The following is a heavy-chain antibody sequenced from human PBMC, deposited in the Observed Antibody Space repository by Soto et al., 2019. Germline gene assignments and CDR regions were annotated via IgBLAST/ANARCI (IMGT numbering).Heavy chain of an antibody. D-gene: IGHD6-13*01. CDR3: AKDSGPKYSSSWHDAFDI. CDR1: GLTFSSYA. CDR2: ISGSGGST. Sequence: GGSLRLSCAASGLTFSSYAMSWVRQAPGKGLEWVSAISGSGGSTYYADSVKGRFTISRDNSKNTLYLQMNSLRAEDTAVYYCAKDSGPKYSSSWHDAFDIWGQGTMVTVSS. V-gene: IGHV3-23*01. J-gene: IGHJ3*02.